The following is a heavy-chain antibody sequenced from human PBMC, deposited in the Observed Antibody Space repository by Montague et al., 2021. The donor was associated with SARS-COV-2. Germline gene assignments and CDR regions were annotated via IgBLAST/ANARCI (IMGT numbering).Heavy chain of an antibody. V-gene: IGHV4-59*01. J-gene: IGHJ5*02. CDR1: GGSISSYY. D-gene: IGHD5-24*01. CDR2: IYYSGST. Sequence: SETLSLTCTVSGGSISSYYWSWIRQPPGKGLEWIGYIYYSGSTNYNPSLKSRVTISVDTSKNQFSLKLSSVTAADTAVYYCARGGGGRDGYIPWGQGTLVTVSS. CDR3: ARGGGGRDGYIP.